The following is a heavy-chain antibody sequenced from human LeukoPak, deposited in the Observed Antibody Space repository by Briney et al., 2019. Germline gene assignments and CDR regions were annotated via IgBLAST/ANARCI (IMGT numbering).Heavy chain of an antibody. D-gene: IGHD3-10*01. CDR2: MKVIGSEK. J-gene: IGHJ4*02. CDR1: GFTFSNHW. V-gene: IGHV3-7*03. Sequence: GGSLRLSCAASGFTFSNHWMNWVRQAPGKGLEWVANMKVIGSEKYCVDCEKGRFTISRDNAKNSLYLQMNSLRAEDTAVYYCARGPNYGSRSDFFDLWGQGTLVTVSS. CDR3: ARGPNYGSRSDFFDL.